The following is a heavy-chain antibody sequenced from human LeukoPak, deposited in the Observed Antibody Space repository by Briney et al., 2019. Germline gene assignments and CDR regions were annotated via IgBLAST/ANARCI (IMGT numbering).Heavy chain of an antibody. J-gene: IGHJ4*02. Sequence: EASVMVSCKASGYTFTRYDINWVRQATGQGLEWTGWMNPNSGNTGYAQKFQGRVTMTRNTSISTAYMELSSLRSEDTAVYYCARAGTTFSDLDYWGQGTLVTVSS. D-gene: IGHD3-16*01. CDR2: MNPNSGNT. CDR3: ARAGTTFSDLDY. V-gene: IGHV1-8*01. CDR1: GYTFTRYD.